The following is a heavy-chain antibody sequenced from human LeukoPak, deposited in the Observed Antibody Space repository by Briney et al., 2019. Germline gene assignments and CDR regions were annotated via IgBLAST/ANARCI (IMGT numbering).Heavy chain of an antibody. D-gene: IGHD5-24*01. J-gene: IGHJ4*02. CDR2: VRFDGTDK. Sequence: GGSLRLSCAASGFTFKTFGMHWVRQAPGKGLEWVAFVRFDGTDKYYADSVRGRFTISRDNSKNILYLQMNSLTTDDTAVYFCARRDGYLYYFDSWGQGTLISVSS. V-gene: IGHV3-30*02. CDR1: GFTFKTFG. CDR3: ARRDGYLYYFDS.